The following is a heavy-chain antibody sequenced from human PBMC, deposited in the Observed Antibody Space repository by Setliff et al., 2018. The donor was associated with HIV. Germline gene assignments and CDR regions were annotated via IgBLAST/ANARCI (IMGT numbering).Heavy chain of an antibody. CDR3: AKGVKYLDP. J-gene: IGHJ5*02. CDR1: GFTFSDFW. Sequence: LRLSCAASGFTFSDFWMYWVRRAPGKGLEWVANISPEGNKKYYVGSVKGRFTSSRDNAKSSLFLQMSGLRPEDTAVYYCAKGVKYLDPWGQGTLVTVS. V-gene: IGHV3-7*03. D-gene: IGHD2-2*02. CDR2: ISPEGNKK.